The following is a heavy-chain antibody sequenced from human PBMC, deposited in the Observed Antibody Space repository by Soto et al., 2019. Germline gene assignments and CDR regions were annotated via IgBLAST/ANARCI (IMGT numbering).Heavy chain of an antibody. D-gene: IGHD5-18*01. CDR2: ISWNSGSI. CDR3: AKVHRGYSYGSFTDY. Sequence: GGSLRLSCAASGFTFDDYAMHWVRQAPGKDLEWVSGISWNSGSIGYADSVKGRFTISRDNAKNSLYLQMNSLRAEDTALYYCAKVHRGYSYGSFTDYWGQGTLVTVSS. V-gene: IGHV3-9*01. CDR1: GFTFDDYA. J-gene: IGHJ4*02.